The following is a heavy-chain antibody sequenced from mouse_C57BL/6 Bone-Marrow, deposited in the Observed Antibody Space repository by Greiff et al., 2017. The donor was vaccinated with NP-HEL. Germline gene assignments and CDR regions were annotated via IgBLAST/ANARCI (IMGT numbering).Heavy chain of an antibody. V-gene: IGHV7-3*01. CDR1: GFTFTDYY. CDR3: ASPVVARNYAMDY. Sequence: EVNLVESGGGLVQPGGSLSLSCAASGFTFTDYYMSWVRQPPGKALEWLGFIRNKANGYTTEYSASVKGRFTISRDNSQSILYLQMNALRAEDSATYYCASPVVARNYAMDYWGQGTSVTVSS. J-gene: IGHJ4*01. CDR2: IRNKANGYTT. D-gene: IGHD1-1*01.